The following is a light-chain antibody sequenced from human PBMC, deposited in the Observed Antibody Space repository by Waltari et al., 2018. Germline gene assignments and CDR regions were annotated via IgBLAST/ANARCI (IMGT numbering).Light chain of an antibody. CDR2: AAS. V-gene: IGKV3-20*01. J-gene: IGKJ1*01. CDR3: QQYGSSPWT. Sequence: EIVLTQSPGNLSLSPGEGATLSCRASQSISGSYLAGYQQKPGQAPSLLIYAASSRATDLPDRFIGSGSGTDFTLTISRLGPEDFAVYYCQQYGSSPWTFGQGTKVEIK. CDR1: QSISGSY.